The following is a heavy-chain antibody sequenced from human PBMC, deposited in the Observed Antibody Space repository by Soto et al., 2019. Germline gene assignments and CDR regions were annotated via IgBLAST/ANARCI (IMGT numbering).Heavy chain of an antibody. D-gene: IGHD3-10*01. CDR3: ARAVHTMIQGVRFRFDQ. J-gene: IGHJ4*02. Sequence: ASVKVSCKASGYTFTAYYIHWVRQARGQGLEWMGWSNPNGGGTKYAQKFQGRVTMTRDTSINTAYMELTRLTSDDTAVYYCARAVHTMIQGVRFRFDQWGQGTMVTVSS. CDR1: GYTFTAYY. CDR2: SNPNGGGT. V-gene: IGHV1-2*02.